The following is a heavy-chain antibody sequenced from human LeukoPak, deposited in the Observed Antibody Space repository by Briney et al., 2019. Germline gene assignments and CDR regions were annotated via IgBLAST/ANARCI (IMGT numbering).Heavy chain of an antibody. D-gene: IGHD3-10*01. CDR1: GFTFSSYG. V-gene: IGHV3-30*18. J-gene: IGHJ6*03. CDR3: AKAEYYYGSGPGNYYMDV. Sequence: GGSLRLSCAASGFTFSSYGMHWVRQAPGRGLEWVAVISYDGSNKYYADSVKGRFTISRGNSKNTLYLQMNSLRAEDTAVYYCAKAEYYYGSGPGNYYMDVWGKGTTVTVSS. CDR2: ISYDGSNK.